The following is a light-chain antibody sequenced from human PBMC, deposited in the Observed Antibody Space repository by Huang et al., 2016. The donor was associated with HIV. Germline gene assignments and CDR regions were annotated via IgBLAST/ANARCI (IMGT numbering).Light chain of an antibody. CDR1: QSVSSN. V-gene: IGKV3-15*01. CDR2: GAS. Sequence: EIVMTQSPATLSVSPGERATLSCRASQSVSSNLAWYQQKPGQAPRLLIYGASTRATGSPARFSGSGSGTEFTLTISSLQSQDFAIYYCQQYNNWPPRDVTFGPGTKVDIK. CDR3: QQYNNWPPRDVT. J-gene: IGKJ3*01.